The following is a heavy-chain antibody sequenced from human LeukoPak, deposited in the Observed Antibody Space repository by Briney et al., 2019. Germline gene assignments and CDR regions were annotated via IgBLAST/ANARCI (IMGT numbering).Heavy chain of an antibody. CDR3: AKDYYYGSGSYVLDY. J-gene: IGHJ4*02. CDR1: GFTFSNHG. V-gene: IGHV3-30*18. Sequence: GGSLRLSCAASGFTFSNHGMHWVRQAPGKGLEWVAVIPYDGSNKYYADSVKGRFTISRDNSKNTLYLQMNSLRAEDTAVYYCAKDYYYGSGSYVLDYWGQGTPVTVSS. CDR2: IPYDGSNK. D-gene: IGHD3-10*01.